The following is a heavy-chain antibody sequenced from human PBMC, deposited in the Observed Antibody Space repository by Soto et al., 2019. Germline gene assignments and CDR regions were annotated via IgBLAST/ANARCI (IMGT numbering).Heavy chain of an antibody. CDR1: GGTFSSYT. CDR2: IIPILGIA. J-gene: IGHJ5*02. D-gene: IGHD2-2*02. V-gene: IGHV1-69*08. Sequence: QVQLVQSGAEVKKPGSSVKVSCKASGGTFSSYTISWVRQAPGQGLEWMGRIIPILGIANYAQKFQGRVTITADKYTSTAYMELSSLRSEDTAVYYCARDLEYCSSTSCYTWFDPWGQGTLVTVSS. CDR3: ARDLEYCSSTSCYTWFDP.